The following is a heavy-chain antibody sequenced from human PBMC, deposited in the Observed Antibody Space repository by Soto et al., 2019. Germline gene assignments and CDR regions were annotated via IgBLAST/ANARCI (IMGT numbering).Heavy chain of an antibody. Sequence: QVQLVQSGAEVKKPGSSVKVSCKASGGTFSRYAISWVRQAPGQGLEWMGGIIPIFGTANYAQKFQGRVTITADESTSTAYMELSSLRSEDTAVYYCARGGIVVVPAASHYYYGMDVWGQGTTVTVSS. CDR3: ARGGIVVVPAASHYYYGMDV. CDR2: IIPIFGTA. V-gene: IGHV1-69*01. CDR1: GGTFSRYA. J-gene: IGHJ6*02. D-gene: IGHD2-2*01.